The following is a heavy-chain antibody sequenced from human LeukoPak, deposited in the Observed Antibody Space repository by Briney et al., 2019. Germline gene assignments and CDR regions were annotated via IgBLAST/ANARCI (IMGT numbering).Heavy chain of an antibody. CDR1: GFTFSSYA. CDR3: AKKVVVGATSPYSDFQD. CDR2: ISGGGVTT. Sequence: GGSLRLSCVASGFTFSSYAMSWVRQAPGKGLEWVSAISGGGVTTHYAGSVKGRFSISRDNSKNTLYLQMNSLRAEDTALYYCAKKVVVGATSPYSDFQDWGQGTLVTVSS. V-gene: IGHV3-23*01. D-gene: IGHD1-26*01. J-gene: IGHJ1*01.